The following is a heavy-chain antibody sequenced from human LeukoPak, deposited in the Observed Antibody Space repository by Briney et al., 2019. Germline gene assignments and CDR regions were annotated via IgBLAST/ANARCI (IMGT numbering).Heavy chain of an antibody. Sequence: PGGSLRLSCAASGFIFSSFGMSWVRQAPGKGLQWVSYIDSSGNTRYYADSVKGRFTISRDNAQNSLYLQMNSLRVEDTAVYYCARSFRRYGMDVWGQGTTVTVSS. CDR2: IDSSGNTR. D-gene: IGHD3-10*01. CDR3: ARSFRRYGMDV. J-gene: IGHJ6*02. V-gene: IGHV3-48*03. CDR1: GFIFSSFG.